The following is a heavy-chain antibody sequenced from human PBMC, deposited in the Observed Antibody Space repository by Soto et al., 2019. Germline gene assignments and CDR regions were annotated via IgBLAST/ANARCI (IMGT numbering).Heavy chain of an antibody. CDR3: AKADGEPGYYYGSGTFDY. D-gene: IGHD3-10*01. J-gene: IGHJ4*02. V-gene: IGHV3-23*01. CDR1: GFTFSSYA. Sequence: EVQLLESGGGLVQPGGSLRLSCAASGFTFSSYAMSWVRQAPGKGLEWVSAISGSGGSTYYADSVKGRFTISRDNSKNTLYLQMNSLRAEDTAVYYCAKADGEPGYYYGSGTFDYWGQGTLVTVSS. CDR2: ISGSGGST.